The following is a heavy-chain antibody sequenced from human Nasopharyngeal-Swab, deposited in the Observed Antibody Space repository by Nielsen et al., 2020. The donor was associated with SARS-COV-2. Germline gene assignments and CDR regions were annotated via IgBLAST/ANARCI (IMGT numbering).Heavy chain of an antibody. CDR3: ARALFGVVIIPPHYGMDV. CDR2: ISSSSYI. Sequence: GGSLSLSCAASGFTFSSYSMNWVRQAPGKGLEWVSSISSSSYIYYADSVKGRFTISRDNAKNSLYLQMNSLRAEDTAVYYCARALFGVVIIPPHYGMDVWGQGTTVTVSS. V-gene: IGHV3-21*01. D-gene: IGHD3-3*01. CDR1: GFTFSSYS. J-gene: IGHJ6*02.